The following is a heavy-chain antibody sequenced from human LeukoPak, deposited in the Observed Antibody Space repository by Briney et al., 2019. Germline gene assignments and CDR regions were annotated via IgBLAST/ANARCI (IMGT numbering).Heavy chain of an antibody. D-gene: IGHD5-12*01. V-gene: IGHV4-31*03. CDR2: IYYSGST. CDR1: GGSISSGGYY. J-gene: IGHJ4*02. Sequence: SETLSLTCTVSGGSISSGGYYWSWIRQHPGKGLEWIGYIYYSGSTYYNPSLKSRATISVDTSKNQFSLKLSSVTAADTAVYYCARGYSGYDYPDYWGQGTLVTVSS. CDR3: ARGYSGYDYPDY.